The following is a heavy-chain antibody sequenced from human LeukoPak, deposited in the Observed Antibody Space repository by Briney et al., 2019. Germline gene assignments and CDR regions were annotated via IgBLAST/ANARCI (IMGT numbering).Heavy chain of an antibody. CDR2: ISSSSSYI. Sequence: PGGSLRLSCAASGFTFSTYSMNWVRQAPGKGLEWVSCISSSSSYIYYADSVKGRFTISRDNAKNSLYLQMNSLRVEDTAVYYCAKTDSSSWYSSPSRFDPWGQGTLVTVSS. J-gene: IGHJ5*02. CDR1: GFTFSTYS. D-gene: IGHD6-13*01. V-gene: IGHV3-21*01. CDR3: AKTDSSSWYSSPSRFDP.